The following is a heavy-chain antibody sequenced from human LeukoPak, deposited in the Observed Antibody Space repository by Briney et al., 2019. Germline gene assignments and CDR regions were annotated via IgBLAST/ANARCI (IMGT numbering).Heavy chain of an antibody. CDR1: GGSISSSSYY. CDR2: IYYSGST. CDR3: ARGSAVAGTEWVFECFDY. Sequence: PSETLSLTCTVSGGSISSSSYYWGWIRQPPGKGLEWIGSIYYSGSTYYNPSLKSRVTISVDTSKNQFSLKLSSVTAADTAVYYCARGSAVAGTEWVFECFDYWGQGTLVTVSS. V-gene: IGHV4-39*01. D-gene: IGHD6-19*01. J-gene: IGHJ4*02.